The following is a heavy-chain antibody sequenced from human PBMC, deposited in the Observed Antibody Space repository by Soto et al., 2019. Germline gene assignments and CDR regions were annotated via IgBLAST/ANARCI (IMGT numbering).Heavy chain of an antibody. CDR3: ARGPRSFTVTSGDFLDY. Sequence: QVQLVQSGSEVKMPGASVTVSCKTSTYTFTSYGITWVRQAPGQGLEWMGWITPYNGNTNYAQKFQGRVTMTTDTSTTTAYMELRSLTSDDTAVYYCARGPRSFTVTSGDFLDYWGQGTLVTVSS. J-gene: IGHJ4*02. D-gene: IGHD3-16*01. V-gene: IGHV1-18*01. CDR1: TYTFTSYG. CDR2: ITPYNGNT.